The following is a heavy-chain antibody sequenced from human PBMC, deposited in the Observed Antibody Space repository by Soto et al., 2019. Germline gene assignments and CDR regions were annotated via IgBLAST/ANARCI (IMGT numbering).Heavy chain of an antibody. V-gene: IGHV4-59*01. CDR2: IYYSGST. Sequence: SETLSLTCTVSGGSISSYYWSWIRQPPGKGLEWIGYIYYSGSTNYNPSLKSRVTISVDTSKNQFSLKLSSVTAADTAVYYCARTIAVAGAGMDVWGQGTTVTVSS. CDR3: ARTIAVAGAGMDV. J-gene: IGHJ6*02. CDR1: GGSISSYY. D-gene: IGHD6-19*01.